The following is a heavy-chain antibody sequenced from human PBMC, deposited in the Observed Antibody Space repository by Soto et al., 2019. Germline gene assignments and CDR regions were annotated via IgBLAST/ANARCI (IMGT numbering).Heavy chain of an antibody. CDR3: AARVGATPPIT. CDR2: IYYSGTT. CDR1: GGSVSSDSYH. V-gene: IGHV4-61*01. J-gene: IGHJ5*02. D-gene: IGHD1-26*01. Sequence: QVQLEESGPGLVKPSETLSLRCTVSGGSVSSDSYHWCWVRQPPGKGLGWIGNIYYSGTTNDTPSVESRVSMSVDTSKLQFSLTLSSVTAADTAVYYCAARVGATPPITWGQGALVIVSS.